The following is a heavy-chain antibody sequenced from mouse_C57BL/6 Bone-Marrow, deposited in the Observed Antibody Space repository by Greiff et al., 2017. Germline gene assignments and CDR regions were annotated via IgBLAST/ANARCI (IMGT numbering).Heavy chain of an antibody. D-gene: IGHD1-1*01. CDR3: TDPLVADFDY. V-gene: IGHV14-4*01. Sequence: EVKLQESGAELVRPGASVKLSCTASGFNIKDDYMHWVKQRPEQGLEWIGWIDPENGDTEYSSKFQGKATITADTSSNTAYLQLSSLTSEDTAVYYCTDPLVADFDYWGKGTTLTVSS. CDR2: IDPENGDT. J-gene: IGHJ2*01. CDR1: GFNIKDDY.